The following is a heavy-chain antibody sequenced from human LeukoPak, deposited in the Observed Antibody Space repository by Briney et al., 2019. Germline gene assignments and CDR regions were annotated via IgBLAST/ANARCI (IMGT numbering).Heavy chain of an antibody. CDR2: IWYDGSNK. J-gene: IGHJ3*02. CDR1: GFTFSSYG. D-gene: IGHD3-10*01. Sequence: GRSLRLSCAASGFTFSSYGMHWVRQAPGKGLEWVAVIWYDGSNKYYAYSVKGRFTISRDNSKNTLYLQMNSLRAEDTAVYYCAREGDYYGSGIFAFDIWGQGTMVTVSS. CDR3: AREGDYYGSGIFAFDI. V-gene: IGHV3-33*01.